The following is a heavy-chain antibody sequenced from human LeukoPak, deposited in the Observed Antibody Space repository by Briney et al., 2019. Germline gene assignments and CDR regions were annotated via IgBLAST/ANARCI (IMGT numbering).Heavy chain of an antibody. V-gene: IGHV1-18*01. CDR1: GYTFTSYG. CDR2: ISAYNSNT. D-gene: IGHD3-10*01. J-gene: IGHJ4*02. CDR3: AREPITMVRGVYNFDY. Sequence: ASVKVSCKASGYTFTSYGINWVRQAPGQGLEWMGWISAYNSNTNYAQNLQGRVTMTTDTSTGTAYMELRSLRSDDTAVYYCAREPITMVRGVYNFDYWGQGTLVTVSS.